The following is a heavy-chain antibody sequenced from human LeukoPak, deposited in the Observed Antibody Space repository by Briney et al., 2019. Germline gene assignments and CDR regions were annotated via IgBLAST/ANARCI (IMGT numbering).Heavy chain of an antibody. Sequence: ASVKVSRKTSGYTFTEFYIHWVRQVSGQGLEWMGWINPTSGGTNYAQKFQGRVTMTRDTSISTAYMDLSRPTSDDTAVFYCVRFSGSSNFDSWGQGTLVTVSS. CDR3: VRFSGSSNFDS. J-gene: IGHJ4*02. CDR2: INPTSGGT. CDR1: GYTFTEFY. V-gene: IGHV1-2*02. D-gene: IGHD1-26*01.